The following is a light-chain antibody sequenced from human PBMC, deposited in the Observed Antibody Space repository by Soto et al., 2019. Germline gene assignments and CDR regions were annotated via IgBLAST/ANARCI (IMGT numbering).Light chain of an antibody. Sequence: FALTQPPSASESPGQSVTISCSGTCSDVGDNYVSWYQQHLGRAPKLIIYELSQRPSGVPERFSGSKSGNTASLTVSGLQTEDEADYFCSAYAGSNNFVFGSGTKVTV. CDR1: CSDVGDNY. V-gene: IGLV2-8*01. CDR2: ELS. J-gene: IGLJ1*01. CDR3: SAYAGSNNFV.